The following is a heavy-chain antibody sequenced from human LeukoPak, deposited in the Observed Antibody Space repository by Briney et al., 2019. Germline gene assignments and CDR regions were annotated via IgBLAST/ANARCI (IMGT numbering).Heavy chain of an antibody. V-gene: IGHV4-59*12. D-gene: IGHD3-22*01. Sequence: SETLSLTCTVSDGSISHYYWNWIRQPPGKGLEWIGNINYSGSTNYNPSLKSRVTMSVDTSKNQFSLKLSSVTAADTAVYYCARVILHYDSSGYYYVSGAYAFDIWGQGTMVTVSS. J-gene: IGHJ3*02. CDR2: INYSGST. CDR1: DGSISHYY. CDR3: ARVILHYDSSGYYYVSGAYAFDI.